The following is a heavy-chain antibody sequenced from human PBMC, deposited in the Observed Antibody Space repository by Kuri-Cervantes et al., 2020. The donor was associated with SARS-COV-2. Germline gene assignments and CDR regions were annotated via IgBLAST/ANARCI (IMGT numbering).Heavy chain of an antibody. V-gene: IGHV3-49*04. Sequence: GESLKISCAASGFTFSSYWMSWVRQAPGKGLEWVGFIRSKAYGGTTEYAASVKGRFTISRDDSKSIAYLQMNSLKTEDTAVYYCTRNDFWSGYYFDYWGQGTLVTVSS. CDR3: TRNDFWSGYYFDY. J-gene: IGHJ4*02. CDR1: GFTFSSYW. CDR2: IRSKAYGGTT. D-gene: IGHD3-3*01.